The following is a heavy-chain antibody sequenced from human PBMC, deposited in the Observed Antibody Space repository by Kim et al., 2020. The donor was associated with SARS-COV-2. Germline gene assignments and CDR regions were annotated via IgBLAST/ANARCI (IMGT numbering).Heavy chain of an antibody. CDR1: GGSISSSSYY. CDR3: ARGGGYSSGWYYY. D-gene: IGHD6-19*01. Sequence: SETLSLTCTVSGGSISSSSYYWGWIRQPPGKGLEWIGSIYYSGSTYYNPSLKSRVTISVDTSKNQFSLKLSSVTAADTAVYYCARGGGYSSGWYYYWGQGTLVTVSS. CDR2: IYYSGST. V-gene: IGHV4-39*07. J-gene: IGHJ4*02.